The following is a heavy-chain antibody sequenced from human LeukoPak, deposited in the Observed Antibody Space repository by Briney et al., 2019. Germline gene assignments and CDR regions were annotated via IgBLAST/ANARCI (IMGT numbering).Heavy chain of an antibody. D-gene: IGHD6-13*01. CDR3: VRDRLLGQQLVPSFDY. V-gene: IGHV1-18*01. CDR1: GYLFTSYG. J-gene: IGHJ4*02. CDR2: ISNYNGNT. Sequence: ASVKVSCKASGYLFTSYGISWVRQAPGQGLEWMGWISNYNGNTHYAQKLRGRVTMTTDTSTNTAYMELRSLKSDDTAVYYCVRDRLLGQQLVPSFDYWGQGTLVTVSS.